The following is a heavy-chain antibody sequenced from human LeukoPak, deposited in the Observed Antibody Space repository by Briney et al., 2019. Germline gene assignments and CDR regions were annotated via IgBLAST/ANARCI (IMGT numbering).Heavy chain of an antibody. J-gene: IGHJ4*02. Sequence: SETLSLTCTVSGGSISSYYWSLIRQPAGKGLEWIGRSYTSGSTNYNPSLKSRVTMSVDTSKNQFSLKLSSVTAADTAVYYCARDRHDYVWGSYRHCFDYWGQGTLVTVSS. V-gene: IGHV4-4*07. CDR3: ARDRHDYVWGSYRHCFDY. CDR1: GGSISSYY. CDR2: SYTSGST. D-gene: IGHD3-16*02.